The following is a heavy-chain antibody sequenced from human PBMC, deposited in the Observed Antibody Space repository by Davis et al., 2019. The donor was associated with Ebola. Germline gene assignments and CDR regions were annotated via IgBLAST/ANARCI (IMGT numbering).Heavy chain of an antibody. J-gene: IGHJ3*02. Sequence: ASVKVSCRASAYTFTGYYMHWVRQAPGQGLEWMGRINPNSGGTNYAQKFQGRVTMTRDTSISTAYMELSRLRSDDTAVYYCARTRITMIVDDAFDIWGQGTMVTVSS. D-gene: IGHD3-22*01. CDR3: ARTRITMIVDDAFDI. V-gene: IGHV1-2*06. CDR2: INPNSGGT. CDR1: AYTFTGYY.